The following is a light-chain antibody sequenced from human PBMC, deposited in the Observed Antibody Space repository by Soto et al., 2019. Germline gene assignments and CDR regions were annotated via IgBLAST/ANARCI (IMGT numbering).Light chain of an antibody. V-gene: IGKV3-15*01. J-gene: IGKJ4*01. CDR2: GAS. CDR3: QQYNNWPSLT. Sequence: EIVRTQSPATLAVSPGERDIRACRASQSVSSNLAWYQQKPGQAPRLLIYGASTRATGIPARFSGSGSGTEFTLTISSLQSEDFAVYYCQQYNNWPSLTFGGGTKVDI. CDR1: QSVSSN.